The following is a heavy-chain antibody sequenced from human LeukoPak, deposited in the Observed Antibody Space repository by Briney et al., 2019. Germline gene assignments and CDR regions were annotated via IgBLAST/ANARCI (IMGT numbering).Heavy chain of an antibody. D-gene: IGHD5-18*01. CDR3: AKGRGYSYGTPHDY. CDR1: GFTFSSYG. V-gene: IGHV3-23*01. J-gene: IGHJ4*02. Sequence: GGSLRLSCAASGFTFSSYGMSWVRQAPGKGLEWVSVISGRSGSTYYADSVKGRFTISRDNSKNTLYLQMNSLRAEDTAVYYCAKGRGYSYGTPHDYWGQGTLVTVSS. CDR2: ISGRSGST.